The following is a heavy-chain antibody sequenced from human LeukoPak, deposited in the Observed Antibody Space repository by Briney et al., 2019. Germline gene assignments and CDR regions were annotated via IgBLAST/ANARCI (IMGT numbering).Heavy chain of an antibody. CDR3: ARRTGGTKDY. Sequence: PGGALRLSCVASGFTFGDVGMSWVRQAPGKGLEWVSAISYNGASTDYADSVKGRFAISRDNSKNTLYLQMNSLRAEDTAVYYCARRTGGTKDYWGQGTRVTVSS. D-gene: IGHD7-27*01. CDR2: ISYNGAST. CDR1: GFTFGDVG. V-gene: IGHV3-23*01. J-gene: IGHJ4*02.